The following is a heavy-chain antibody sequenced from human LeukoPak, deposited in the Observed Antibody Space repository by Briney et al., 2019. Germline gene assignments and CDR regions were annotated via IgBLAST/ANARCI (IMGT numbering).Heavy chain of an antibody. CDR2: IRSSGSAM. Sequence: GGSLRLSCAASGFTFSSYTMNWVRQAPGRGLEWVAYIRSSGSAMNYADAVKGRFIISRDNALNSLFLQMNSLRAEDTGVYYCARGDPGSTWSCFDNWGLGTLVTVSP. D-gene: IGHD6-13*01. CDR3: ARGDPGSTWSCFDN. J-gene: IGHJ4*02. CDR1: GFTFSSYT. V-gene: IGHV3-48*04.